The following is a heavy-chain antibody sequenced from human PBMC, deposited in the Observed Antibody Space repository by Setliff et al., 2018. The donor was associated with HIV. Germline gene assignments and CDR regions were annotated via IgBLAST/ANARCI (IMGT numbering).Heavy chain of an antibody. D-gene: IGHD6-13*01. V-gene: IGHV3-11*04. CDR3: GRVALWYPFHYYYLDV. CDR2: IDKSGDTI. Sequence: NPGGSLRLSCVASGFTFSDYYMAWIRQAPGRGLEWIAHIDKSGDTIYYADSVEGRFTISRDNAKNSLFLHMTTLRPADTAVYYCGRVALWYPFHYYYLDVWGRGTTVTVSS. J-gene: IGHJ6*03. CDR1: GFTFSDYY.